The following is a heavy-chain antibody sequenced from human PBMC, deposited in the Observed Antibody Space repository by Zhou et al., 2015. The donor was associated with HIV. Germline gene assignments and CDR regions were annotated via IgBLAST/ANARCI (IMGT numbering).Heavy chain of an antibody. D-gene: IGHD3-3*01. CDR3: ARGRNGVTAALDY. CDR2: ISATGHGL. Sequence: EVHLSESGGDRGAAGGGSLSLSCAASGFIFDDFAMSWVRHRPGQGLQWISGISATGHGLFYANSVKGRFTISRDNFRKTLYLQMSSLSVEDTGTYYCARGRNGVTAALDYWGQGTLVTVAS. V-gene: IGHV3-23*01. CDR1: GFIFDDFA. J-gene: IGHJ4*02.